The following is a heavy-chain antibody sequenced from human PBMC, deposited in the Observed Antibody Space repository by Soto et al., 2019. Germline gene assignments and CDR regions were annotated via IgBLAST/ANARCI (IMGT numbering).Heavy chain of an antibody. D-gene: IGHD2-15*01. V-gene: IGHV1-8*01. J-gene: IGHJ2*01. Sequence: ASVKVSCKASGYTFTGYDINWVRQATGQGLEWMGWMNPNSGNTGYAQKFQGRVTMTRNTSISTAYMELSSLRSEDTAVYYCARAYVDIVVVVAATGVDQDWYFDLWGRGTLVTVSS. CDR1: GYTFTGYD. CDR3: ARAYVDIVVVVAATGVDQDWYFDL. CDR2: MNPNSGNT.